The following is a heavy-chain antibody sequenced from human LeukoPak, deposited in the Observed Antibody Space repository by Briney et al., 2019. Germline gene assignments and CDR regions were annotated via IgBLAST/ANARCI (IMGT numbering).Heavy chain of an antibody. V-gene: IGHV4-38-2*02. CDR3: ASYSKPYYYDSSGLDY. CDR2: IYHSGST. CDR1: GYSISSGYY. Sequence: SETLSLTCTVSGYSISSGYYWGWIRQPPGTGLEWIGSIYHSGSTYYNPSLKSRVTISVDTSKNQFSLKLSSVTAADTAVYYCASYSKPYYYDSSGLDYWGQGTLVTVSS. J-gene: IGHJ4*02. D-gene: IGHD3-22*01.